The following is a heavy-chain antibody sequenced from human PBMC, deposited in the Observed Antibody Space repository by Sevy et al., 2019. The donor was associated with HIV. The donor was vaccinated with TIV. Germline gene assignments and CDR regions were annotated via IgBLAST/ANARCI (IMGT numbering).Heavy chain of an antibody. CDR1: GGTFSSYA. CDR3: ARHGGTYRDLGYCSSTSCYRYYYMDV. Sequence: ASVKVSCKASGGTFSSYAISWVRQAPGQGLEWMGGIIPIFGTANYAQKFQGRVTFTADESTSTAYMELSSLRSEDTAVYYCARHGGTYRDLGYCSSTSCYRYYYMDVWGKGITVTVSS. V-gene: IGHV1-69*13. D-gene: IGHD2-2*02. CDR2: IIPIFGTA. J-gene: IGHJ6*03.